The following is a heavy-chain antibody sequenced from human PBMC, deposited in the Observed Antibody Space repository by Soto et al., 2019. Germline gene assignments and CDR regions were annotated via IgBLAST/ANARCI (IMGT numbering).Heavy chain of an antibody. Sequence: EVQLVESGGGLVQPGGSLKLSCAASGFTFSGSAMHWVRQASGKGLEWVGRIRSKAHGYVTIYAASVKGRFTISRDDSKNTAYLQMNSLKTEDTALYYCTRQNDYTTPAVMWGQGTLVTVSS. V-gene: IGHV3-73*02. D-gene: IGHD4-4*01. CDR2: IRSKAHGYVT. J-gene: IGHJ4*02. CDR3: TRQNDYTTPAVM. CDR1: GFTFSGSA.